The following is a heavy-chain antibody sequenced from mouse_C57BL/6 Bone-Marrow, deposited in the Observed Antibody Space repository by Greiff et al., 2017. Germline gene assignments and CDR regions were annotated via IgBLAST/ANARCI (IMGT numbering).Heavy chain of an antibody. J-gene: IGHJ3*01. CDR1: GFTFTSYA. CDR3: ARGDSNYEDFDY. V-gene: IGHV5-4*01. D-gene: IGHD2-5*01. Sequence: EVQGVESGGGLVKPGESLKLSCAASGFTFTSYAMSWVRQTPEKRLEWVATISDGGSYTYYPDNVKSRFTISTDNAKNNLYLQMSNLKSEDTAMYYCARGDSNYEDFDYWGQGTPVTVSA. CDR2: ISDGGSYT.